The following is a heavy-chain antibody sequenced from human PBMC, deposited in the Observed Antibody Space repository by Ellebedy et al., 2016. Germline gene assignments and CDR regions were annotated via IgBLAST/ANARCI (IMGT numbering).Heavy chain of an antibody. CDR2: TSSDGIKK. CDR3: ARGSSGWSAYYYHGMDV. CDR1: GFIFSTYA. D-gene: IGHD6-19*01. J-gene: IGHJ6*02. Sequence: GGSLRLSXPASGFIFSTYAIHWVRQAPVKGLEWVAVTSSDGIKKYHADSAKGRFTISRDNSKNTLYLQMNSLRAEDTAVYYCARGSSGWSAYYYHGMDVWGQGTTVSVSS. V-gene: IGHV3-30-3*01.